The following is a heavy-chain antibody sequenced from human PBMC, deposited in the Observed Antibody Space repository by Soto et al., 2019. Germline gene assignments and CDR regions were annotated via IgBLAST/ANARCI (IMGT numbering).Heavy chain of an antibody. CDR1: GGTFSSYA. V-gene: IGHV1-69*13. CDR3: ASQYYDSSGYYYGYFDY. J-gene: IGHJ4*02. D-gene: IGHD3-22*01. Sequence: SVKVSCKASGGTFSSYAISWVRQAPGQGLEWMGGIIPIFGTANYAQKFQGRVTITADESTSTAYMELSSLRSEDTAVYYCASQYYDSSGYYYGYFDYWGQGTLVTVSS. CDR2: IIPIFGTA.